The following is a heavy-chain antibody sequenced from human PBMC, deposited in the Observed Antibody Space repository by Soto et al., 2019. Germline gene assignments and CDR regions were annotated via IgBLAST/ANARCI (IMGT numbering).Heavy chain of an antibody. CDR2: IETTDSYT. Sequence: PGESLKISSKGSGSNFPNCLGSWLRQLPGKGLQWLGRIETTDSYTNYSPSFEGHVTNSADESSSTAYLRWSSLEASDTAIYYCARWENSWSPDYYHAMDVWGQGTTVTVSS. CDR3: ARWENSWSPDYYHAMDV. D-gene: IGHD1-26*01. CDR1: GSNFPNCL. V-gene: IGHV5-10-1*01. J-gene: IGHJ6*02.